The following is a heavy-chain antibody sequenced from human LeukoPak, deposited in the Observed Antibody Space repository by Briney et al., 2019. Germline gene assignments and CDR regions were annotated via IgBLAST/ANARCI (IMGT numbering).Heavy chain of an antibody. CDR1: GFTFSSSW. J-gene: IGHJ4*02. CDR3: ARDWGLRLGLDY. V-gene: IGHV3-7*01. Sequence: PGGSLRLSCAASGFTFSSSWMSWVRQAPGKGLEWVANIKQDGSEKYYADSVKGRFTISRDNAKNSLYLQMNSLRAEDTAVYYCARDWGLRLGLDYWGQGTLVTVSS. CDR2: IKQDGSEK. D-gene: IGHD3-16*01.